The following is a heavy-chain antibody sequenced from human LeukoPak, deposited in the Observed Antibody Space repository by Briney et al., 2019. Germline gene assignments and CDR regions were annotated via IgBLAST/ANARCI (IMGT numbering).Heavy chain of an antibody. V-gene: IGHV1-18*01. D-gene: IGHD5-12*01. Sequence: ASVKVSCKASGYTFTSYGISWVRQAPGQGLEWMGWISAYNGNTNYAQRLQGRVTMTTDTSTSTAYMELRSLRSDDTAVYYCAREISGYGREDYWGQGTLVTVSS. CDR2: ISAYNGNT. CDR1: GYTFTSYG. CDR3: AREISGYGREDY. J-gene: IGHJ4*02.